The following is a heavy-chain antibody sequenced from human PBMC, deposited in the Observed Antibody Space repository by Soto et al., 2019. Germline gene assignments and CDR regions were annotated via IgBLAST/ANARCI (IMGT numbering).Heavy chain of an antibody. V-gene: IGHV3-33*01. J-gene: IGHJ4*02. CDR3: ARDPPGIVGVPRAFDS. D-gene: IGHD1-26*01. CDR1: GFTFSSYG. Sequence: GGSLRLSCAASGFTFSSYGMHWVRQAPGKGLEWVAVIWYDGSNKYYADSVKGRFTISRDNSKNTLYLQMNSLRAEDTAVYYCARDPPGIVGVPRAFDSWGQGNLVTVS. CDR2: IWYDGSNK.